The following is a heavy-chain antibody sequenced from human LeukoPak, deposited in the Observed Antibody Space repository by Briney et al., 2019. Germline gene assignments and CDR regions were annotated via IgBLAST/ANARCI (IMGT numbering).Heavy chain of an antibody. Sequence: GGSLRLSCAASGFTVSRNYMSWVRQTPGKGLEWVTILYFDDYTLYTDSVKGRFTISRDDSKNALYLQMNSLRAEDTALYFCARGGTSYYPSDWGQGTLVTVSS. V-gene: IGHV3-66*01. D-gene: IGHD3-10*01. CDR1: GFTVSRNY. CDR2: LYFDDYT. J-gene: IGHJ4*02. CDR3: ARGGTSYYPSD.